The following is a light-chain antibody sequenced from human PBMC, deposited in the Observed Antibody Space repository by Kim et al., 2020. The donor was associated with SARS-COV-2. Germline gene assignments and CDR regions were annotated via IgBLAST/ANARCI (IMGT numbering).Light chain of an antibody. J-gene: IGLJ1*01. V-gene: IGLV3-21*04. CDR1: NIGSKS. CDR2: YDS. Sequence: SYELTQQPSVSVAQGKTARITCGGNNIGSKSVHWYQQKPGQAPVLVIYYDSDRPSGIPERFSGSNSGNTATLTISRVEAGDEADYYCQVWDSSSDHYVFGTGTKVTAL. CDR3: QVWDSSSDHYV.